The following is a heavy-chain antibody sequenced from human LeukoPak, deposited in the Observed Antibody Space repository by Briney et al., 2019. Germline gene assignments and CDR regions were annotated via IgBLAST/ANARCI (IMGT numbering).Heavy chain of an antibody. CDR1: GFTFSSYE. D-gene: IGHD1-26*01. Sequence: GGSLRLSCAASGFTFSSYEMNWVRQAPGKGLEGVSYISSSGSSISYADSVKGRFTISRDNAKNSLFLQMNSLRAEDTAVYYCARGTRHGWELVVWGQGTLVTVSS. V-gene: IGHV3-48*03. J-gene: IGHJ4*02. CDR2: ISSSGSSI. CDR3: ARGTRHGWELVV.